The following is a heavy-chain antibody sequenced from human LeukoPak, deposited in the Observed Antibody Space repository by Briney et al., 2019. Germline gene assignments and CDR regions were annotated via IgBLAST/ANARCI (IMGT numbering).Heavy chain of an antibody. J-gene: IGHJ6*02. V-gene: IGHV1-2*02. CDR3: ARPRGRDYYYGMDV. Sequence: ASVKVSCKASGYTFTGYYMHWVRQAPGQGLEWMGGINPNSGGTNYAQKFQGRVTMTRDTSISTAYMELSRLRSDDTAVYYCARPRGRDYYYGMDVWGQGTTVTVSS. D-gene: IGHD6-25*01. CDR2: INPNSGGT. CDR1: GYTFTGYY.